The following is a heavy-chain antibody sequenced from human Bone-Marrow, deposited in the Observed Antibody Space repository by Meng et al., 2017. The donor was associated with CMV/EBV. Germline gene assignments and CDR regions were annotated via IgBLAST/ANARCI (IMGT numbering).Heavy chain of an antibody. CDR1: GCSISSGGYY. V-gene: IGHV4-31*03. Sequence: SETLSLTCTVSGCSISSGGYYWSWIRQHPGKGLEWIGYIYYSGSTYYNPSLKSRVTISVDTSKNQFSLKLSSVTAADTAVYYCARLLGYCSSTSCQFDHWGQGTLVTVSS. CDR3: ARLLGYCSSTSCQFDH. CDR2: IYYSGST. J-gene: IGHJ5*02. D-gene: IGHD2-2*01.